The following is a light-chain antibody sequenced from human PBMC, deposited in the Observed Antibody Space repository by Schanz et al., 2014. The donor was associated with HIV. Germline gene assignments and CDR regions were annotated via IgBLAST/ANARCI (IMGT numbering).Light chain of an antibody. J-gene: IGLJ1*01. V-gene: IGLV2-14*03. Sequence: QSVLTQPASVSGSPGQSITVSCTGTNNDIGSYTYVAWYQQHPGKAPKVVVYGVFDRPSGVSSRFSGSKSGNTASLTISGLQAEDEADYYCCSYTTTSTYVFGAGTKLTVL. CDR2: GVF. CDR1: NNDIGSYTY. CDR3: CSYTTTSTYV.